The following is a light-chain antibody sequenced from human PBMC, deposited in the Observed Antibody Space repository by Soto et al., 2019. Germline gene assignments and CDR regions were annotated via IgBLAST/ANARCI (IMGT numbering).Light chain of an antibody. CDR3: CSNAGGSTYV. Sequence: QSVLTQPASVSGSPGQSITISCTGTSSDVGSHKLVSWYQQYPGKAPKLIIFEASKRPSGVSNRFSGSKSGSTASLTISGLQDEQEAAYYCCSNAGGSTYVFGTGTKVTVL. J-gene: IGLJ1*01. CDR2: EAS. V-gene: IGLV2-23*01. CDR1: SSDVGSHKL.